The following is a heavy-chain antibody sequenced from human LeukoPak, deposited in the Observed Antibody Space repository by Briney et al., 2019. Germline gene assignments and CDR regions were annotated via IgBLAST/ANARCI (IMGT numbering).Heavy chain of an antibody. D-gene: IGHD1-26*01. CDR3: ARVRSGGSYFDYYYYYGMDV. V-gene: IGHV3-74*01. J-gene: IGHJ6*02. CDR1: GFTFSSYW. Sequence: GGSLRLSCAASGFTFSSYWMHWVRQAPGKGLVWVSRINSDGSSTNYADSVKGRFTISRDNSKNTLYLQMNSLRAEDTAVYYCARVRSGGSYFDYYYYYGMDVWGQGTTVTVSS. CDR2: INSDGSST.